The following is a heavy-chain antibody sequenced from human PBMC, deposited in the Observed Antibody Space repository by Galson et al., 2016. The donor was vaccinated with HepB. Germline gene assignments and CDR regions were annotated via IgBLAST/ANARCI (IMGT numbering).Heavy chain of an antibody. V-gene: IGHV1-18*01. CDR1: GYMFTSYG. J-gene: IGHJ3*02. D-gene: IGHD3-9*01. Sequence: SVKVSCKASGYMFTSYGISWVRQAPGQGLEWMGWISVFNGDTNYPQKLQGRVTMTTDTSTNTAYMELRGLSSDDTAVYYCARDQDYEILTWYRRAQTSDIWGQGALVNVSS. CDR3: ARDQDYEILTWYRRAQTSDI. CDR2: ISVFNGDT.